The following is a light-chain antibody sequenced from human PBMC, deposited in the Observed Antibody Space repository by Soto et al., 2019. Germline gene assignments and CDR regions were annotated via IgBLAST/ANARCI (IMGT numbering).Light chain of an antibody. Sequence: EVVLTQSPATLSLSPGDRATLSCRASQSVSRYLAWYQQKPGQAPRLLIYDASNRATGIPARFSGSGSGTDFTLTISSLEPEDFAVYYCQQRSNLPPLTFGGGTKLEIK. CDR1: QSVSRY. V-gene: IGKV3-11*01. CDR3: QQRSNLPPLT. CDR2: DAS. J-gene: IGKJ4*01.